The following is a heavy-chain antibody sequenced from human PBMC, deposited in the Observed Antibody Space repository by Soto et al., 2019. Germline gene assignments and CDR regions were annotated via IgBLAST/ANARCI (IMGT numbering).Heavy chain of an antibody. CDR1: GGSFSGYY. CDR2: INHSGST. D-gene: IGHD4-17*01. CDR3: ARGYGDYVRPSFDY. J-gene: IGHJ4*02. Sequence: PSETLSLTCAVYGGSFSGYYRSWIRQPPGKGLEWIGEINHSGSTNYNPSLKSRVTISVDTSKNQFSLKLSSVTAADTAVYYCARGYGDYVRPSFDYWGQGTLVTVSS. V-gene: IGHV4-34*01.